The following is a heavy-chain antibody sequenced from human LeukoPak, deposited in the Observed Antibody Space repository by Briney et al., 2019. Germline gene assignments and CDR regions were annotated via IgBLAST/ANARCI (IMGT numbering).Heavy chain of an antibody. CDR3: ASSESRDGYDFDY. Sequence: GGSLRLSCAASGFTFSSYWMSWVRQAPGKGLEWVSSISSSSSYIYYADSVKGRFTISRDNAKNSLYLQMNSLRAEDTAVYYCASSESRDGYDFDYWGQGTLVTVSS. V-gene: IGHV3-21*01. CDR1: GFTFSSYW. CDR2: ISSSSSYI. J-gene: IGHJ4*02. D-gene: IGHD5-24*01.